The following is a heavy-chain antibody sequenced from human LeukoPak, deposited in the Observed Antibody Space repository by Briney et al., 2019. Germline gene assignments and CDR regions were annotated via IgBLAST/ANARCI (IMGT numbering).Heavy chain of an antibody. V-gene: IGHV3-7*05. J-gene: IGHJ3*02. CDR2: IKQDGSEK. Sequence: GGSLRLSCVASGFTFSSYWMSWVRQAPGKGLEWVANIKQDGSEKYYVDSVKGRFTISRDNAKKSVYLQMNSLRVEDTAVYYCAREELVAAGYGVFDIWGRGTMVTVSS. CDR3: AREELVAAGYGVFDI. CDR1: GFTFSSYW. D-gene: IGHD6-13*01.